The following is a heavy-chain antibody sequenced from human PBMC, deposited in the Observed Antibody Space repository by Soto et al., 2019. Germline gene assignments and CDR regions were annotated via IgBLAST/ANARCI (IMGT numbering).Heavy chain of an antibody. CDR1: GFTFSSYA. D-gene: IGHD6-19*01. CDR3: ARSRRGAYSSGWYSPSGYYNYGIDV. J-gene: IGHJ6*02. Sequence: GGSLRLSCAASGFTFSSYAMSWVRQASGKGLEWVSGIGTSDGDTYYADSVKGRFTISRDTSKNTLYLQMNSLRAEDTAMYYCARSRRGAYSSGWYSPSGYYNYGIDVWGQGTKVTASS. V-gene: IGHV3-23*01. CDR2: IGTSDGDT.